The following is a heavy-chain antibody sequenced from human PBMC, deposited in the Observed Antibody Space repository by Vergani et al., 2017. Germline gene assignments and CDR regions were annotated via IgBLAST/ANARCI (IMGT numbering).Heavy chain of an antibody. Sequence: QVQLVESGGGVVQPGRSLRLSCAASGFTFSRYGMHWVRQAPGKGLEWVAVIWYDGSNKYYADSVKGRFTISRDNSKNTLYLQMNSLRAEDTAVYYCARDFRGVGRLGELLSLYGMDVWGQGTTVTVSS. CDR2: IWYDGSNK. CDR3: ARDFRGVGRLGELLSLYGMDV. V-gene: IGHV3-33*01. CDR1: GFTFSRYG. J-gene: IGHJ6*02. D-gene: IGHD3-16*01.